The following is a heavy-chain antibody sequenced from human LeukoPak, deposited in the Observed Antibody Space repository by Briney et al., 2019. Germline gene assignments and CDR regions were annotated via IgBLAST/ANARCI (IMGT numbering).Heavy chain of an antibody. CDR1: GYTFTSYG. CDR2: ISAYNGNT. Sequence: GASVKVSCKASGYTFTSYGISWVRQAPGQGLEWMGWISAYNGNTNYAQKLQGRVTMTTDTSTSTAYMELRSLRSDDTAVYYCARAQAYCSSTSCLDYWGQGTLVTVSS. CDR3: ARAQAYCSSTSCLDY. V-gene: IGHV1-18*01. J-gene: IGHJ4*02. D-gene: IGHD2-2*01.